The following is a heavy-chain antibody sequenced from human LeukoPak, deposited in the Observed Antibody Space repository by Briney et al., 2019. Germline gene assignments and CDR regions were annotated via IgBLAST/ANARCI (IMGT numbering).Heavy chain of an antibody. V-gene: IGHV1-8*01. D-gene: IGHD6-13*01. CDR3: ARAAAGFEYYYYYYYMDV. J-gene: IGHJ6*03. Sequence: ASVKVSCKASGYTFTSYDINWVRQATGQGLEWMGWMNPNSGNTGYAQKFQGRVTMTRNTSISTAYMELSSLRSEDTAVYYCARAAAGFEYYYYYYYMDVWGKGTTVTISS. CDR2: MNPNSGNT. CDR1: GYTFTSYD.